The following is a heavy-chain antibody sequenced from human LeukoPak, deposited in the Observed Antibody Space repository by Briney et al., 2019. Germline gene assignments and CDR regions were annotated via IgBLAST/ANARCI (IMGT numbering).Heavy chain of an antibody. V-gene: IGHV3-23*01. Sequence: GGSLRLSCAASGFTFSSYAMSWVRQAPGKGLEWVSGINGGGGSTYYADSVKGRFTISRDNSKNTLYLQMNSLRAEDTAVYYCAKGALRGYGGYDRVGFALNWGQGTLVTVS. CDR2: INGGGGST. J-gene: IGHJ4*02. CDR3: AKGALRGYGGYDRVGFALN. CDR1: GFTFSSYA. D-gene: IGHD5-12*01.